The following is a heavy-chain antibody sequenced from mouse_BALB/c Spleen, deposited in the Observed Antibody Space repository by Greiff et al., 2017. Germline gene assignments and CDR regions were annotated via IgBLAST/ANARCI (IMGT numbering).Heavy chain of an antibody. D-gene: IGHD4-1*01. Sequence: QVQLQQPGAELVKPGASVKMSCKASGYTFTSYWMHWVNQRPGQGLEWIGYINPSTGYTEYNQKFKDKATLTADKSSSTAYMQLSSLTSEDSAVYYCARALTGVLHFDYWGQGTTLTVSS. CDR2: INPSTGYT. CDR1: GYTFTSYW. V-gene: IGHV1S26*01. J-gene: IGHJ2*01. CDR3: ARALTGVLHFDY.